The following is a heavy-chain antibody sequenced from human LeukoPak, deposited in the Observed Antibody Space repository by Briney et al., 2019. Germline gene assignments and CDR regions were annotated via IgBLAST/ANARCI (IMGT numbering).Heavy chain of an antibody. J-gene: IGHJ4*02. Sequence: GGSLRLSCAASGFTFSSYAMHWVRQAPGKGLEGVAVISYDGSNKYYADSVKGRFTISRDNSKNTLYLQMNSLRAEDTAVYYCARDHAMVRGVIITFFDYWGQGTLVTVSS. V-gene: IGHV3-30*01. CDR3: ARDHAMVRGVIITFFDY. CDR1: GFTFSSYA. D-gene: IGHD3-10*01. CDR2: ISYDGSNK.